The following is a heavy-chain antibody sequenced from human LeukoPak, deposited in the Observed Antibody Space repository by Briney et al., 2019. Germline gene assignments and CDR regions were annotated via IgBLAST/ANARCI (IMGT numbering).Heavy chain of an antibody. J-gene: IGHJ5*02. V-gene: IGHV4-4*09. D-gene: IGHD3-3*01. CDR3: ARVRYDFWSGYPFVDP. CDR2: IYTSGST. CDR1: GGSISSYY. Sequence: SETLSLTCTVSGGSISSYYWSWIRQPPGKELEWIGYIYTSGSTNYNPSLKSRVTISVDTSKNQFSLKLSSVTAADTAVYYCARVRYDFWSGYPFVDPWGQGTLVTVSS.